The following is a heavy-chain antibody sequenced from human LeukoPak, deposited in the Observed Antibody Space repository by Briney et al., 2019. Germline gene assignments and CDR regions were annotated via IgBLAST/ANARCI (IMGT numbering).Heavy chain of an antibody. D-gene: IGHD6-6*01. CDR2: IIPILGIA. V-gene: IGHV1-69*02. CDR1: GGTFTSYT. J-gene: IGHJ3*02. Sequence: SXXVSCKASGGTFTSYTISWVRQAPGQGLEWMGRIIPILGIANYAQKFQGRVTITADKSTSTAYMEISRRRSEDTAVYYCARFRYSSSSGLQGWFQNDAFDIWGQGTMVTVSS. CDR3: ARFRYSSSSGLQGWFQNDAFDI.